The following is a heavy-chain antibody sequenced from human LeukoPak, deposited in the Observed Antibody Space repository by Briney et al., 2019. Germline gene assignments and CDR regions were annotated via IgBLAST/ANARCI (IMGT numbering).Heavy chain of an antibody. CDR1: GYTFNTYG. V-gene: IGHV1-18*01. CDR3: ARDRMDTGTYFDY. D-gene: IGHD5-18*01. Sequence: GASVKVSCKASGYTFNTYGFTWVRQAPGQGLEWMGWISTYNGNTNYAQKLQGRVTMTTDTSTSTAYMELRSLRSDDTAMYYCARDRMDTGTYFDYWGQGTLVTVSS. J-gene: IGHJ4*02. CDR2: ISTYNGNT.